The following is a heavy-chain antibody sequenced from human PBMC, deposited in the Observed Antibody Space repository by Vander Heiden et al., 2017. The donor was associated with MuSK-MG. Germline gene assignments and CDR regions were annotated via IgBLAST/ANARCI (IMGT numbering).Heavy chain of an antibody. J-gene: IGHJ5*02. CDR2: IYRSGNT. CDR3: VSDRSYDPPGS. D-gene: IGHD5-12*01. V-gene: IGHV4-39*02. CDR1: GVSMSTSSYN. Sequence: QVQLQESGPGLVKPSETLSPTCTVSGVSMSTSSYNWVWTRQPPGKGLEWIGTIYRSGNTYYNASLKSRVTISAETSKNQFSLRLTSVTAADTAVYYCVSDRSYDPPGSWGQGTLVTVSS.